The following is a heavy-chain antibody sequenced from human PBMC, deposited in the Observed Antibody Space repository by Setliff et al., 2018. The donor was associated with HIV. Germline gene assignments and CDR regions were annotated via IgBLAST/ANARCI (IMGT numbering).Heavy chain of an antibody. Sequence: GGSLRLSCVASGFFFSSYGFHWVRQTPGKGLEWVAAIWYDGTNEYYADSVKGRFTISRDNAKNSLYLQMNSLRAEDTAVYCCARDVGSSSYFDYWGQGTLVTVSS. V-gene: IGHV3-33*01. CDR2: IWYDGTNE. CDR3: ARDVGSSSYFDY. CDR1: GFFFSSYG. J-gene: IGHJ4*02. D-gene: IGHD6-6*01.